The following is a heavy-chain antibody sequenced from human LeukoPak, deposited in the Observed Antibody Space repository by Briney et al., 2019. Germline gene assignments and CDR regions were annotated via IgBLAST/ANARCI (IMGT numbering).Heavy chain of an antibody. Sequence: SETLSLTCTVSGGSISSYYWSWIRQPPGKGLEWIGCIYYSGDTNYKSSPKSRVTISVYTSKNQFSLKLSSVTAADTAVYYCARTTMVRGTYYMAVWGKGTTVTVSS. CDR3: ARTTMVRGTYYMAV. D-gene: IGHD3-10*01. J-gene: IGHJ6*03. CDR1: GGSISSYY. CDR2: IYYSGDT. V-gene: IGHV4-59*01.